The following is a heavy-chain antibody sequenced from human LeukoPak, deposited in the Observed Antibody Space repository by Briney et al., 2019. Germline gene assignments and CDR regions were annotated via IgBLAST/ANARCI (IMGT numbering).Heavy chain of an antibody. Sequence: GRSLRLSCAASGFTFDDYAVHWVRQAPGKGLEWVSGISWNSGSIGYADSVKGRFTISRDNAKNSLYLQMNSLRAEDTAVYYCARGPHDYWGQGTLVTVSS. J-gene: IGHJ4*02. CDR2: ISWNSGSI. V-gene: IGHV3-9*01. CDR3: ARGPHDY. CDR1: GFTFDDYA.